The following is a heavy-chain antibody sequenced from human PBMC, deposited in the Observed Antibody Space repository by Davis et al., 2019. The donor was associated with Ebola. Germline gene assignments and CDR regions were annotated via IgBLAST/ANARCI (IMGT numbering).Heavy chain of an antibody. CDR1: GGSISSGGYS. V-gene: IGHV4-30-2*01. D-gene: IGHD6-6*01. J-gene: IGHJ6*02. CDR2: IYHSGNT. CDR3: ARDRGITTRTGRDSYYGMDV. Sequence: PSLTLSLTCAVSGGSISSGGYSWSWIRQPPGKGLEWIGYIYHSGNTFYNPSLRSRVTISVDRSKNQFPLEVTSVTAADTAVYYCARDRGITTRTGRDSYYGMDVWGQGTTVTVSS.